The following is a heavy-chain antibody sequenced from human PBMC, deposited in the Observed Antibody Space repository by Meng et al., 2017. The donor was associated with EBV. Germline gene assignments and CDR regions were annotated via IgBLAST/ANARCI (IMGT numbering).Heavy chain of an antibody. D-gene: IGHD3-10*01. CDR2: LIPKSDAP. CDR3: ASESGRGFTPDY. Sequence: VQLVQSWAEVKKSGSSVKVSCKTAGGTFRSDAVSWVRQAPGQGLEWMGGLIPKSDAPYYAQTFQDRVTITADESTSTHYMDLSGLRSEDTAVYYCASESGRGFTPDYWGQGTLVTVSS. V-gene: IGHV1-69*01. J-gene: IGHJ4*02. CDR1: GGTFRSDA.